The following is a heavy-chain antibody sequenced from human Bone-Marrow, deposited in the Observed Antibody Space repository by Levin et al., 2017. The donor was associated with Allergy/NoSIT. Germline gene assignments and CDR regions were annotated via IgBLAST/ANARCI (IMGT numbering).Heavy chain of an antibody. CDR1: GFTFDKVV. CDR2: ITAGGENT. CDR3: AKEFAAYGSSSFFDS. V-gene: IGHV3-23*01. Sequence: GGSLRLSCEASGFTFDKVVMSWVRQAPGKGLQWVAAITAGGENTYYADSVKGRFAISRDNSRNTLFLHINGLRVEDTARYFCAKEFAAYGSSSFFDSWGQGTLVAVSS. J-gene: IGHJ4*02. D-gene: IGHD6-6*01.